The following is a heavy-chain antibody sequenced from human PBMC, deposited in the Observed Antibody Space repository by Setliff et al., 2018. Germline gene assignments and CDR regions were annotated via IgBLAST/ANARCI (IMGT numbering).Heavy chain of an antibody. V-gene: IGHV3-48*01. CDR3: TRGTFSDFWSGDYYDY. D-gene: IGHD3-3*01. J-gene: IGHJ4*02. Sequence: GSLRLSCAASGFIFRSYEMNWVRQAPGKGLEWVSYISSDSRTTYYADSVKGRFTISRDNAKNTLDLQMNSLRAEDSDMYYCTRGTFSDFWSGDYYDYWGQGTLVTVSS. CDR1: GFIFRSYE. CDR2: ISSDSRTT.